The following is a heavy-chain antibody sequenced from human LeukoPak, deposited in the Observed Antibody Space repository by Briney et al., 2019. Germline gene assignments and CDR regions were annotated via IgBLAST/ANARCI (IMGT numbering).Heavy chain of an antibody. D-gene: IGHD2-21*01. CDR1: GFNFSDSR. J-gene: IGHJ4*02. Sequence: GGSLRLSCATSGFNFSDSRMTWVRQAPGKRLQWVAIIDRDGTEKHFLDSVAGRFTISRDNAKQSLYLLLNSLRPQDTAVYFCVRGDWYFESWGQGTLVTVSS. CDR3: VRGDWYFES. V-gene: IGHV3-7*04. CDR2: IDRDGTEK.